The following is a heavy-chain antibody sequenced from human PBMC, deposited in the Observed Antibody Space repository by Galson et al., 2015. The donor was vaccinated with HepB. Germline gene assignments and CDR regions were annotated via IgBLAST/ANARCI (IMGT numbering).Heavy chain of an antibody. CDR1: GFTFSNYA. J-gene: IGHJ4*02. V-gene: IGHV3-23*01. D-gene: IGHD3-22*01. CDR3: AKADYDGSGYPGTIDY. CDR2: ISNGGGGT. Sequence: SLRLSCAASGFTFSNYAMDWVRQAPGKGLEWVSSISNGGGGTYYADSVKGRFTVSRDNSKGTLYLQMSSLRAGDTAVYYCAKADYDGSGYPGTIDYWGQGTQVTVSS.